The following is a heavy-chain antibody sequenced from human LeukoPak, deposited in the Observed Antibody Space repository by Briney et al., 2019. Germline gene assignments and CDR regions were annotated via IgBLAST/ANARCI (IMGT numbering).Heavy chain of an antibody. D-gene: IGHD1-26*01. CDR2: IYTSGST. Sequence: PSVTLSLTCTVSGGFISSGSYYWSWIRQPAGKGLEWIGRIYTSGSTNYNPSLKSRVTISVDTSKNQFSLKLSSVTAADTAVYYCARVKISGSYPLTYMDVWGKGTTVTVSS. CDR3: ARVKISGSYPLTYMDV. V-gene: IGHV4-61*02. J-gene: IGHJ6*03. CDR1: GGFISSGSYY.